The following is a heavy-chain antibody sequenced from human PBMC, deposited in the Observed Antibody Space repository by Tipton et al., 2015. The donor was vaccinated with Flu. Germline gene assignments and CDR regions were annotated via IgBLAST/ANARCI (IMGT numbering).Heavy chain of an antibody. D-gene: IGHD2/OR15-2a*01. J-gene: IGHJ3*02. CDR2: VYYTGGT. CDR3: ARLSLSFNAFDI. CDR1: GDSISTTTYY. V-gene: IGHV4-39*07. Sequence: TLSLTCTVSGDSISTTTYYWGWIRQPPGKGLEYIGSVYYTGGTYFNPSLKSRVTVSIDTSKKQFSLKLNSVTAADTAVYYCARLSLSFNAFDIWGQGPTVIVSP.